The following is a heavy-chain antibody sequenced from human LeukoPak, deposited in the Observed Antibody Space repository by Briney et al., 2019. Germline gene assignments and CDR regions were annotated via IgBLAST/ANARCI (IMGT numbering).Heavy chain of an antibody. D-gene: IGHD4-11*01. J-gene: IGHJ5*02. CDR3: ARSPFDYSNSCNWFDP. CDR1: GGSISSGGYS. V-gene: IGHV4-30-2*01. CDR2: IYHGVSS. Sequence: PSETLSLTCAVYGGSISSGGYSWSWIQQPQGKRLEWFVYIYHGVSSYYNPSLKSRVTISVFMSNNQLSLKLSSVTASDTAVYYCARSPFDYSNSCNWFDPWGQGTLVTVSS.